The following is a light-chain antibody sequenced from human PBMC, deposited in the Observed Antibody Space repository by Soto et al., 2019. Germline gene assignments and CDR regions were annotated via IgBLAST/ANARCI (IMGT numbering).Light chain of an antibody. CDR2: DNN. V-gene: IGLV1-51*01. CDR1: SSNIGNNY. Sequence: QSVLTQPPSVSAPPGQKGTISCSGSSSNIGNNYVSWYQQLPGTAPKLLIYDNNKRPSGIPDRFSGSKSGTSATLGITGLQTGDEADYYCGTWGSSLSAGVFGGGTKLTVL. CDR3: GTWGSSLSAGV. J-gene: IGLJ2*01.